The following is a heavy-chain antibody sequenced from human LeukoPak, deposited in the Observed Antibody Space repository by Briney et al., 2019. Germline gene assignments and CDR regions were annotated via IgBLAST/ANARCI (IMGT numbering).Heavy chain of an antibody. D-gene: IGHD3-3*01. CDR1: GGSFSGFY. J-gene: IGHJ5*02. V-gene: IGHV4-34*01. CDR2: INHSGST. Sequence: SQTLSLTRAVYGGSFSGFYWSCIRHPPGKGLEGSGEINHSGSTNYDPSLTSQVTISVDTSKNQFSLKLSFVTAADTAVYYCARVLHASLYYDFWSGYFHPWGQGTLVTVSS. CDR3: ARVLHASLYYDFWSGYFHP.